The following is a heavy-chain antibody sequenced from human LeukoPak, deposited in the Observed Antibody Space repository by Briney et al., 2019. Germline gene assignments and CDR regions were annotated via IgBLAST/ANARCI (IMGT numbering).Heavy chain of an antibody. CDR2: IIPIFGTA. CDR3: AKEDGYSGDDYVSINYYDYYGMDV. V-gene: IGHV1-69*01. D-gene: IGHD5-12*01. CDR1: GGTFSSYS. J-gene: IGHJ6*02. Sequence: SVKVSCKASGGTFSSYSISWVRQAPGQGLEWMGGIIPIFGTANYAQKFQGRVTITADESTSTAYMELSSLRSEDTAVYYCAKEDGYSGDDYVSINYYDYYGMDVWGQGTTVTVSS.